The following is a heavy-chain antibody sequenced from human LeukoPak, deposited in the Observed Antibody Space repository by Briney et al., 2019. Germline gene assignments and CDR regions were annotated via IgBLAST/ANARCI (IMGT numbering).Heavy chain of an antibody. CDR3: ARDLSD. CDR1: GFTFSNYA. Sequence: PGGSLRLSCAASGFTFSNYAMHWVRQAPGRGLEWVAFIRYDGSTQFYADSVKGRFTISRDNSKNTLYLQMNSLRAEDTAVYYCARDLSDWGQGTLVTVSS. V-gene: IGHV3-30*02. CDR2: IRYDGSTQ. J-gene: IGHJ4*02.